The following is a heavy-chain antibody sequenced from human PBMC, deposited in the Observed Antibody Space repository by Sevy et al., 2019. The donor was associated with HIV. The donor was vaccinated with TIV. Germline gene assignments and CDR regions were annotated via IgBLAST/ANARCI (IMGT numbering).Heavy chain of an antibody. V-gene: IGHV4-59*01. Sequence: SETLSLTCSVSGGSNSSYYCSWIRQSPGKGLEWIGYVYYSGNTNYNPSLKSRVTISIDTSKNQFSLKLRSVTAADTAVYYCARDPIAVAPYFDNWGQGTLVTVSS. CDR3: ARDPIAVAPYFDN. CDR1: GGSNSSYY. D-gene: IGHD6-19*01. J-gene: IGHJ4*02. CDR2: VYYSGNT.